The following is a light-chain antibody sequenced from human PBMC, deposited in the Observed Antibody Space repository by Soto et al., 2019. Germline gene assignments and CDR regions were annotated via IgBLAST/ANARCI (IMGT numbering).Light chain of an antibody. CDR3: QQYNSASLLT. J-gene: IGKJ4*01. V-gene: IGKV1-27*01. CDR2: GAS. Sequence: DIQMTQSPSSLSASVGDRVTITCRASQGISDYLAWYQQKPGKVPKLLIYGASTLQSGVPSRFSGSGSGTDFTLTISSLQPEDVATYYCQQYNSASLLTFGGGTKVEIK. CDR1: QGISDY.